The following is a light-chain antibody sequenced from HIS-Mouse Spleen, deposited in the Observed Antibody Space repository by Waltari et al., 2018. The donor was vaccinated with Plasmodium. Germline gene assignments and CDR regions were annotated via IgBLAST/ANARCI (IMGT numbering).Light chain of an antibody. CDR3: EQYGSSPYT. V-gene: IGKV3-20*01. J-gene: IGKJ2*01. CDR1: QSVSSSY. CDR2: SAS. Sequence: ETVFTHSPGTLSVSPGAVATPSCRASQSVSSSYLAWYHQKPCQAPRRLIYSASSRAPGIPDRFSGSGSGTDFTLTISRLEPEDLAVYYCEQYGSSPYTFGQGTKLEIK.